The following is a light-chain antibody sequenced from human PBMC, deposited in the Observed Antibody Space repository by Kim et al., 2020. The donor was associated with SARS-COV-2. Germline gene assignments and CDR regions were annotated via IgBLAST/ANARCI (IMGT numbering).Light chain of an antibody. CDR2: VNN. Sequence: KLTTVRSTSTSTNRNHYIHVSQQLQATAPKLLLYVNNMRPSRFTVRFRGSQSGTSDTLVITGLQPRDEADYYCGTWDSTLSADWVFGGGTKLTVL. J-gene: IGLJ3*02. V-gene: IGLV1-51*01. CDR3: GTWDSTLSADWV. CDR1: TSTNRNHY.